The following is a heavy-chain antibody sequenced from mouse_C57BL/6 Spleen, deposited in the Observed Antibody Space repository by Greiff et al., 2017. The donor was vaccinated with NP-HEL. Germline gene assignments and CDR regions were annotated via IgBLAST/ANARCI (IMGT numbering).Heavy chain of an antibody. D-gene: IGHD2-3*01. CDR2: IHPNSGST. CDR3: ARFDGYPAY. Sequence: QVHVKQSGAELVKPGASVKLSCKASGYTFTSYWMHWVKQRPGQGLEWIGMIHPNSGSTNYNEKFKSKATLTVDKSSSTAYMQLSSLTSEDSAVYYCARFDGYPAYWGQGTLVTVSA. CDR1: GYTFTSYW. J-gene: IGHJ3*01. V-gene: IGHV1-64*01.